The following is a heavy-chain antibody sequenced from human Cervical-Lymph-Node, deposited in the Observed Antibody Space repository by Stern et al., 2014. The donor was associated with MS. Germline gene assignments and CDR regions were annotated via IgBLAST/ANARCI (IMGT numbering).Heavy chain of an antibody. V-gene: IGHV3-30*04. D-gene: IGHD3-10*01. CDR2: ISYDGSNK. CDR1: GFTFSSYA. J-gene: IGHJ4*02. CDR3: ARTPYYYGSGYFDY. Sequence: VQLVESGGGVVQPGRSLRLSCAASGFTFSSYAMHWVRQAPGKGLEWVAVISYDGSNKYYADSVKGRFTISRDNSKNTLYLQMNSLRAEDTAVYYCARTPYYYGSGYFDYWGQGTLVTVSS.